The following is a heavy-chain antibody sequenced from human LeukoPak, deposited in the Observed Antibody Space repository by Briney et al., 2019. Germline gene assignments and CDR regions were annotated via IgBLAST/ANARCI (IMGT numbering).Heavy chain of an antibody. CDR3: AGVRWGSSGFSEYFEH. Sequence: SQTLSLTCTVSGGSISSGDYYWSWIRQPPGTGLEWIGYIYYSGSTYYNPSLKSRVTMSIDKSRNQFSLRMSSVTAADTAVYYCAGVRWGSSGFSEYFEHWGQGTLVTVSS. CDR2: IYYSGST. CDR1: GGSISSGDYY. J-gene: IGHJ1*01. D-gene: IGHD3-22*01. V-gene: IGHV4-30-4*01.